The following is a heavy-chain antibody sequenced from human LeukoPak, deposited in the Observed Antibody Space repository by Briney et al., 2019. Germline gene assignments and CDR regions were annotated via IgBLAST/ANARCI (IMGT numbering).Heavy chain of an antibody. D-gene: IGHD6-13*01. Sequence: GRSLRLSCAASGFTFSDYYMSWIRQAPGKGLEWVSYISSSGSTIYYADSVKGRFTISRDNAKNSLYLQMNSLRAEDTAVYYCARDDSSWSEGKFDYWGQGTLVTVSS. V-gene: IGHV3-11*01. CDR3: ARDDSSWSEGKFDY. J-gene: IGHJ4*02. CDR2: ISSSGSTI. CDR1: GFTFSDYY.